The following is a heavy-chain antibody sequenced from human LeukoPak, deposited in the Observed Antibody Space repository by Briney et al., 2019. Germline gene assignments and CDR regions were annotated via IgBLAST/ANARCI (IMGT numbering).Heavy chain of an antibody. D-gene: IGHD3/OR15-3a*01. V-gene: IGHV4-34*01. CDR2: IDQSGTT. CDR3: ARVPHYYFGYGYFDT. Sequence: SETLPLTCVVNGGSFSGYYWSWIRQPPGKGLEWIGEIDQSGTTNYNPSLKSRVAISIDTSKKQFSLTLTSMTAADTAVYYCARVPHYYFGYGYFDTWGQGTRVTVSS. J-gene: IGHJ4*02. CDR1: GGSFSGYY.